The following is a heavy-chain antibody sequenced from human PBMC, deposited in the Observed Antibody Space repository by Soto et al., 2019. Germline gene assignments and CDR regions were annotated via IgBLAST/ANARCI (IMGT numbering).Heavy chain of an antibody. V-gene: IGHV3-33*01. D-gene: IGHD3-10*01. CDR1: GFTFSSYG. CDR3: ARYIGAARHPYKWFDP. CDR2: IWYDGSNK. Sequence: GGSLRLSCAASGFTFSSYGMHWVRQAPGKGLEWVAVIWYDGSNKYYADSVKGRFTISRDNSKNTLYLQMNSLRAEDTAVYYCARYIGAARHPYKWFDPRGQGTLVTVSS. J-gene: IGHJ5*02.